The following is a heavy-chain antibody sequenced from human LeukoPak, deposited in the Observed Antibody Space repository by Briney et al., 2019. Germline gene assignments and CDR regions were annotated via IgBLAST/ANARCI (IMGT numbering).Heavy chain of an antibody. CDR1: GYTFTGYY. CDR2: INPNSGGT. J-gene: IGHJ4*02. D-gene: IGHD6-19*01. V-gene: IGHV1-2*06. CDR3: ARAVWYIAVAATFDY. Sequence: ASVKVSCKASGYTFTGYYMHWVRQAPRQGLEWMGRINPNSGGTNYAQKFQGRVTMTRDTSISTAYMELSRLRSDDTAVYYCARAVWYIAVAATFDYWGQGTLVTVSS.